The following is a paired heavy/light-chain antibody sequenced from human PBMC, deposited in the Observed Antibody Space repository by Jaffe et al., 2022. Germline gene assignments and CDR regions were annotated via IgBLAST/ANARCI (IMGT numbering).Heavy chain of an antibody. CDR3: VADVGSGCYLDF. CDR1: GFSISTGYY. V-gene: IGHV4-38-2*01. CDR2: VHRIQTT. Sequence: QVQLRESGPGLVKPSETLSLTCDVSGFSISTGYYWGWVRQSPSKGLEWIANVHRIQTTHYNPSLMGRVIIWMDTSKNQFYLKLTSVTAADTATYYCVADVGSGCYLDFWGQGALVTVSS. J-gene: IGHJ4*02. D-gene: IGHD3-10*01.
Light chain of an antibody. CDR2: GAS. Sequence: VVLTQSPGTLSLSPGERATLSCRASQSVSGSQLAWYQQKAGQAPRLLIYGASSRATGIPDRFSGSGSGTDFTLTISRLEPDDFAVYYCQQYSNSPFAFGPGTRVDIK. V-gene: IGKV3-20*01. CDR3: QQYSNSPFA. CDR1: QSVSGSQ. J-gene: IGKJ3*01.